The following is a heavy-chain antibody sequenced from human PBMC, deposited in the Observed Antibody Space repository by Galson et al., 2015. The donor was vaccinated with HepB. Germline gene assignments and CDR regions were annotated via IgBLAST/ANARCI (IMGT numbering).Heavy chain of an antibody. CDR2: INHSGST. D-gene: IGHD1-26*01. J-gene: IGHJ6*02. CDR1: GGSFSGYY. CDR3: AREPFSGSRYYYYGMDV. V-gene: IGHV4-34*01. Sequence: LSLTCAVYGGSFSGYYWSWIRQPPGKGLEWIGEINHSGSTNYNPSLKSRVTISVDTSKNQFSLKLSSVTAADTAVYYCAREPFSGSRYYYYGMDVWGQGTTVTVSS.